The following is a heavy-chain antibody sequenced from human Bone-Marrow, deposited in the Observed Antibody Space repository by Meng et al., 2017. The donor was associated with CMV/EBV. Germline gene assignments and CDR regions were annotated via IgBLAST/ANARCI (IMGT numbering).Heavy chain of an antibody. V-gene: IGHV4-59*01. D-gene: IGHD6-13*01. CDR1: GGSISSYY. J-gene: IGHJ4*02. Sequence: SETLSLTCTVSGGSISSYYWSWIRQPPGKGLEWIGYIYYSGSTNYNPSLKSRVTISVDTSKNQFSLKLSSVTAADTAVYYCARARYSSSWPDYWGQGTLVTVSS. CDR3: ARARYSSSWPDY. CDR2: IYYSGST.